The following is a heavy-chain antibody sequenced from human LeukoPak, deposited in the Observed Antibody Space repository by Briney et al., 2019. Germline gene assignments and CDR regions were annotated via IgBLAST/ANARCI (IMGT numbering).Heavy chain of an antibody. V-gene: IGHV3-23*01. CDR2: ISAGGGST. J-gene: IGHJ4*02. Sequence: GGSLRLSCAVSGLTFSDYSMVWVRQAPGKGLFWVSGISAGGGSTYYADSVKGRFTISRDNSRNTLYLQMNSLSAEDTAVYYCAKDAAGPEYWGQGTLVTVSS. D-gene: IGHD6-13*01. CDR3: AKDAAGPEY. CDR1: GLTFSDYS.